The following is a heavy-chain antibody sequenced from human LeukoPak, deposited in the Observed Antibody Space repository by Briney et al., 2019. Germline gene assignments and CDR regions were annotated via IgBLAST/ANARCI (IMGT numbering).Heavy chain of an antibody. V-gene: IGHV4-39*01. CDR1: GGSISSSSYY. D-gene: IGHD4-11*01. CDR3: ARTVTIGNVDY. Sequence: PSETLSLTCTVSGGSISSSSYYWGWIRQPPGKGLEWIGSMYYSGSTYYNPSLKSRVTISEDTSKNQFSLKVSSVTAADTAVYYCARTVTIGNVDYWGQGTLVTVSS. CDR2: MYYSGST. J-gene: IGHJ4*02.